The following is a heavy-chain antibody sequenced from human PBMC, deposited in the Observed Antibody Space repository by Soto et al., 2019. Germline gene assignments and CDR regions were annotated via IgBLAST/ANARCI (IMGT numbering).Heavy chain of an antibody. J-gene: IGHJ5*02. D-gene: IGHD6-13*01. CDR3: AKDRSAQSDSWRDWCDP. V-gene: IGHV3-9*01. Sequence: EVQLVESGGGLVQPGGSLRLSCAASGFTFEDYVMHWVRQAPGKGLEWVSGISWQSGTIGYADSVKGRFTISRDNAKNSLFLQMNSLRTEDTAFYYCAKDRSAQSDSWRDWCDPGGEGTLVTVSS. CDR1: GFTFEDYV. CDR2: ISWQSGTI.